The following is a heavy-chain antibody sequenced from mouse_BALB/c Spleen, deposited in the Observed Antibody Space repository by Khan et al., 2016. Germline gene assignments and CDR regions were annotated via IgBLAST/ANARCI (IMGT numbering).Heavy chain of an antibody. V-gene: IGHV14-3*02. Sequence: EVQLQESGAELVKPGASVKLSCTASGFNIKDTYMHWVKQRPEQGLEWIGRIDPANGNTKYDPKFQGKATITADTSSNTAYLQLSSLTSEDTAVYCCARSLYDWYFDVWGAGTTVTVSS. J-gene: IGHJ1*01. CDR3: ARSLYDWYFDV. D-gene: IGHD1-1*01. CDR1: GFNIKDTY. CDR2: IDPANGNT.